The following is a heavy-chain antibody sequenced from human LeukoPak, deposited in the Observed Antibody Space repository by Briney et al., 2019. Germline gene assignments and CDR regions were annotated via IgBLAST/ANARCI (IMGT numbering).Heavy chain of an antibody. CDR3: AAKHYYYMDV. Sequence: PSETLSLTCTVSGYSISSGYYWGWIRQPPGKGLEWIGSIYRSGSTYYNPSLKSRVTISVDTSRNQFSLKLSSVTAADTAVYYCAAKHYYYMDVWGKGTTVTVSS. J-gene: IGHJ6*03. V-gene: IGHV4-38-2*02. CDR2: IYRSGST. CDR1: GYSISSGYY.